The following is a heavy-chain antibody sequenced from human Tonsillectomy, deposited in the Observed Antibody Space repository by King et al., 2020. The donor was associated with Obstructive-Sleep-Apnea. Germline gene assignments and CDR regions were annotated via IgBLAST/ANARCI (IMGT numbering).Heavy chain of an antibody. CDR2: ISSSSSTN. V-gene: IGHV3-48*04. CDR3: AREGGYCSGGSCYFHYFDY. Sequence: VQLVESGGGLVQPGGSLRLSCAASGFTFSSYSMNWVRQAPGKGLEWVSYISSSSSTNYYADSVKGRFTISRDNAKNSLYLQMNSLRAEDTVVYYCAREGGYCSGGSCYFHYFDYWGQGTLVTVSS. CDR1: GFTFSSYS. J-gene: IGHJ4*02. D-gene: IGHD2-15*01.